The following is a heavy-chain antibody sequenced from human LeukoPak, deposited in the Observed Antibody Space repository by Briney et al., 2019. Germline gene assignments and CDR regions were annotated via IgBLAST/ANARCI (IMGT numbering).Heavy chain of an antibody. CDR1: GGSISSSSYY. CDR3: ARDIRSRYFDY. Sequence: PSETLSLTCTVSGGSISSSSYYWGWIRQPPGKGLEWIGSIYYSGSTYYNPSLKSRVTISVDTSKNQFSLKLSSVTAADTAVYYCARDIRSRYFDYWGQGTLVTVSS. J-gene: IGHJ4*02. CDR2: IYYSGST. V-gene: IGHV4-39*02.